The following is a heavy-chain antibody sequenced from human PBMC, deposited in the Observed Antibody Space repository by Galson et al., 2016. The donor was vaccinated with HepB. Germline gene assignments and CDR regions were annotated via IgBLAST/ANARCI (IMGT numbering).Heavy chain of an antibody. CDR3: ARDRGSAQYFFDS. Sequence: CAISGDSVGSYSSAWDWIRQSPSKGLEWLGRTYYRSQWYNDYAVSVKSRIIIKADTSKNLFPLQLNSVTPEDTAMYYCARDRGSAQYFFDSWGQGTLVTVSS. V-gene: IGHV6-1*01. CDR2: TYYRSQWYN. J-gene: IGHJ4*02. CDR1: GDSVGSYSSA.